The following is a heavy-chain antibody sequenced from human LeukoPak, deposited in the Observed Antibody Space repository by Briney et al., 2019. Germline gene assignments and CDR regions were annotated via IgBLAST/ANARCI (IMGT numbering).Heavy chain of an antibody. CDR3: ARDGGIVVEGAATGFDY. Sequence: PSETLSLTCTVSGGSINTRSHYWGWIRQSPGKGLEWIGSIYYSGSTYYNPSLKSRVTLSVDTSKNQFSLKLSSVTAADTALYYCARDGGIVVEGAATGFDYWGQGTLVSVSS. CDR1: GGSINTRSHY. J-gene: IGHJ4*02. D-gene: IGHD2-15*01. V-gene: IGHV4-39*07. CDR2: IYYSGST.